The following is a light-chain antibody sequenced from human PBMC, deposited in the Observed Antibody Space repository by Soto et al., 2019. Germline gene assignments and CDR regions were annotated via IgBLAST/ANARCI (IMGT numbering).Light chain of an antibody. J-gene: IGLJ1*01. CDR1: SSNIWAGYD. V-gene: IGLV1-40*01. CDR2: GSI. CDR3: QSYDSTLSARYV. Sequence: QSVLTQPPSVSGAPGQRVTISCTGRSSNIWAGYDVHWYQQRPGTAPKLLIFGSINRPSGVPDRFSGSKSGTSASLANTGLQAEDAGDYYCQSYDSTLSARYVFGTGTKVTVL.